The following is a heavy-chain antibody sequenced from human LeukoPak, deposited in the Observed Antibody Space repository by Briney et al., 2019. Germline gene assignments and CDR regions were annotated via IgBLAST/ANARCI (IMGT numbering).Heavy chain of an antibody. CDR2: IYHSGST. CDR3: ARGGLTRYDILTGYHFDY. V-gene: IGHV4-4*02. D-gene: IGHD3-9*01. CDR1: GGSISSSNW. Sequence: SETLSLTCAVSGGSISSSNWWSWVRQPPGKGLEWIGEIYHSGSTNYNPSLKSRVTISVDKSKNQFSLKLSSVTAADTAVYYCARGGLTRYDILTGYHFDYWGQGTLVTVSS. J-gene: IGHJ4*02.